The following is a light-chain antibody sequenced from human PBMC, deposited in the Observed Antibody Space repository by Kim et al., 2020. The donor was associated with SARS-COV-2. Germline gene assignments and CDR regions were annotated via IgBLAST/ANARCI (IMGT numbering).Light chain of an antibody. CDR3: LQYDLYPLT. J-gene: IGKJ4*01. CDR1: QDIRDG. CDR2: AAS. Sequence: DIQMTQSPSSLSASVGDRVTITCRASQDIRDGLGWFQQRPGKAPRRLISAASTLQSGVPSRFSGSGSGTDFTLTISSLQPEDFATYFCLQYDLYPLTFGGGTKLEI. V-gene: IGKV1-17*01.